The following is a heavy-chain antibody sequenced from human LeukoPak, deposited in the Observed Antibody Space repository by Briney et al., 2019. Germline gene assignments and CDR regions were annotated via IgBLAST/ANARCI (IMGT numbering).Heavy chain of an antibody. CDR2: IYVGDSHT. CDR1: GNSFSSYW. V-gene: IGHV5-51*01. CDR3: ARRHSSAWDYFDY. D-gene: IGHD6-19*01. J-gene: IGHJ4*02. Sequence: GESLKISCKGSGNSFSSYWIAWVRQVPGKGLEYMGIIYVGDSHTAYSPSFEGQVTISADKSINTVYLQWSSLKASDTAMYYCARRHSSAWDYFDYWGQGTLVTVSS.